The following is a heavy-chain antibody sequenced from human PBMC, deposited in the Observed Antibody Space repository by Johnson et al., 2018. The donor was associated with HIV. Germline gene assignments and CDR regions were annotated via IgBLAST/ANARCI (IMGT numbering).Heavy chain of an antibody. J-gene: IGHJ3*02. CDR2: ISFDGSKE. V-gene: IGHV3-30-3*01. CDR1: RFTFSTYA. D-gene: IGHD3-22*01. Sequence: QGQLVESGGGVVQPGRSLRLSCAASRFTFSTYAMHWVRQAPGKGLEWVAVISFDGSKEYYADSVKGRFTISRENSKKTLYLQVNSRRDEDTAVDYCARGRITMLGGDLRGGGVDIWGQETTVTVSS. CDR3: ARGRITMLGGDLRGGGVDI.